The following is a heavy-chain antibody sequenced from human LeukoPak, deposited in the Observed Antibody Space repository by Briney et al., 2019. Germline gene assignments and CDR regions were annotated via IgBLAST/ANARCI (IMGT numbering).Heavy chain of an antibody. V-gene: IGHV3-73*01. D-gene: IGHD3-22*01. J-gene: IGHJ4*02. CDR3: TNYDDSSDLWGY. Sequence: TGGSLRLSCAASGFTFSDSGMHWVRQAPGEGLEWAGRMRSKTQNYATAYAASVKGRFTISRDDSKNTAFLQMNSLKTEDTAVYYCTNYDDSSDLWGYWGQGTLVTVSS. CDR1: GFTFSDSG. CDR2: MRSKTQNYAT.